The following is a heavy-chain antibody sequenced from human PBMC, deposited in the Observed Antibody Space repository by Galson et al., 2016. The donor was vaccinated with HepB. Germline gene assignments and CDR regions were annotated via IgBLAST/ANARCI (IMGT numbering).Heavy chain of an antibody. V-gene: IGHV4-39*01. Sequence: SETLSLTCTVSGGSISTNNHYWVWVRQPPGKGLEWVGTIFYTGTTYYSPSLKRRVNVSVDTSRNQFSLKLTSVIAADTAVYFCARLMAIGAFDYWGQGILVTVSS. CDR1: GGSISTNNHY. D-gene: IGHD5-24*01. CDR3: ARLMAIGAFDY. CDR2: IFYTGTT. J-gene: IGHJ4*02.